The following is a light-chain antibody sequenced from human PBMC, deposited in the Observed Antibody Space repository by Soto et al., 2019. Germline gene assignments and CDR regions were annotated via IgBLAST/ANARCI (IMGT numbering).Light chain of an antibody. CDR2: AAS. Sequence: IRTTQSPSSLSASTGDRVTITCRASQGISSYLAWYQQKPGKAPKLLIYAASTLQSGVPSRFSGSGSGTDFTLTISCLQSEDFATYYCQQYYSYPRTFGQGTKVDI. V-gene: IGKV1-8*01. CDR1: QGISSY. J-gene: IGKJ1*01. CDR3: QQYYSYPRT.